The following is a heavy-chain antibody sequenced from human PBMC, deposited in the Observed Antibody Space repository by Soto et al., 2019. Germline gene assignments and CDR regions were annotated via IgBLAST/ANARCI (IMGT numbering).Heavy chain of an antibody. J-gene: IGHJ6*02. Sequence: AGSLRLSCAASGFTVSSNYMNWVRQAPGKGLEWVSVIYSGGSAYYADSVKGRFTISRDNSKNTVYLQMNSLRAEDTAVYYCAKKSSGFVTAMDVWGQGTTVTVSS. CDR1: GFTVSSNY. V-gene: IGHV3-53*01. CDR3: AKKSSGFVTAMDV. D-gene: IGHD3-22*01. CDR2: IYSGGSA.